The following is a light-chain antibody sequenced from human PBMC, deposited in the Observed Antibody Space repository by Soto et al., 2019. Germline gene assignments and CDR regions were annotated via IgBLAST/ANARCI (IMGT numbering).Light chain of an antibody. CDR2: AAS. Sequence: SFSASTGDRVTITCRASQGISSYLAWYQQKPGKAPKLLIYAASTLQSGVPSRFSGSGSGTDFTLTISCLQSEDFATYYCQQYYSYPRTFGQGTKVDIK. CDR3: QQYYSYPRT. V-gene: IGKV1-8*01. J-gene: IGKJ1*01. CDR1: QGISSY.